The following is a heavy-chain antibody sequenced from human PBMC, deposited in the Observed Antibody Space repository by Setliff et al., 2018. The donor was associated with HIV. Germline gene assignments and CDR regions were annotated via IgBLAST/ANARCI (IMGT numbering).Heavy chain of an antibody. D-gene: IGHD3-3*01. V-gene: IGHV1-46*01. CDR1: GGTFSSYA. J-gene: IGHJ4*02. Sequence: GASVKVSCKASGGTFSSYAISWVRQAPGQGLEWMGVINPHGGSTNYAQKFQGRVTMTRDTSTSTVYMELSSLRSDDTAVYYCARLRPTAFFDYWGQGTLVTVSS. CDR2: INPHGGST. CDR3: ARLRPTAFFDY.